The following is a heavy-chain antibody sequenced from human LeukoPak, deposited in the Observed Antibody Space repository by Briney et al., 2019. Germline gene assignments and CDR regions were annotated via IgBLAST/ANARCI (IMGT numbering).Heavy chain of an antibody. V-gene: IGHV3-23*01. CDR2: ISDNGDGT. CDR1: GFNFSDYA. D-gene: IGHD3-22*01. CDR3: ATDRERDPSVYYLV. Sequence: TGGSLRLSCAASGFNFSDYAMSWVRQAPGKGLEWVSTISDNGDGTYYADSVKGRFAISRDNSKNTVFLQMNSLRADDSAVYYCATDRERDPSVYYLVGGQGTLVTVSS. J-gene: IGHJ4*02.